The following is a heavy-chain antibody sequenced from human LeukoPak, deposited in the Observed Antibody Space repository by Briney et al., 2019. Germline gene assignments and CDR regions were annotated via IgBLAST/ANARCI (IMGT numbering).Heavy chain of an antibody. CDR1: AYTFTGYY. Sequence: GASVKVSCKASAYTFTGYYMHWVRQAPGQGFEWMGWINPNSGGTNYAQKFQGRVIMTRDTSISTAYMELSRLRSDDTAVYYCARDWDTAMVWGTFDYWGQGTLVTVSS. J-gene: IGHJ4*02. V-gene: IGHV1-2*02. CDR2: INPNSGGT. CDR3: ARDWDTAMVWGTFDY. D-gene: IGHD5-18*01.